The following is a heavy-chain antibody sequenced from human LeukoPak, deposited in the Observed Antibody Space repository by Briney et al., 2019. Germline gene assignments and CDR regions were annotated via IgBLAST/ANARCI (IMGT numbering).Heavy chain of an antibody. V-gene: IGHV3-48*03. CDR2: ISSSGSAI. Sequence: GGSLRLSCAASGFTFSSYEMNWVRQAPGKGLEWVSYISSSGSAIYYADSVKGRFTISRDNAKNSLYLQMNSLRAEDTAVYYCAPPTVTTGYWGQGTLVTVSS. CDR3: APPTVTTGY. J-gene: IGHJ4*02. D-gene: IGHD4-17*01. CDR1: GFTFSSYE.